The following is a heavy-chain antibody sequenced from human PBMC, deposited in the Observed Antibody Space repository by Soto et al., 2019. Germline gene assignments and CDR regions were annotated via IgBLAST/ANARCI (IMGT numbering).Heavy chain of an antibody. J-gene: IGHJ6*02. D-gene: IGHD2-2*01. CDR3: AREDIVLVPAAIGPSYYYYGMDV. CDR2: INPSGGST. V-gene: IGHV1-46*01. Sequence: ASVKVSCKASGYTFTSYYMHWVRQAPGQGLEWMGIINPSGGSTSYAQKFQGSVTMTRDTSTSTVYMELSSLRSEDTAVYYCAREDIVLVPAAIGPSYYYYGMDVWGQGTTVTVSS. CDR1: GYTFTSYY.